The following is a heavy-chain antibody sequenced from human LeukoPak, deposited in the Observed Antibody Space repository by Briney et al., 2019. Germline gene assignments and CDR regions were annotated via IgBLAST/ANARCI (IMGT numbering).Heavy chain of an antibody. CDR1: GFTFSSYS. D-gene: IGHD3-22*01. J-gene: IGHJ4*02. V-gene: IGHV3-48*04. CDR3: ARDSSGSSIDY. Sequence: GGSLRLSCAASGFTFSSYSMNWVRQAPGKGLEWVSYISSSSSTIYYADSVKGRFTISRDNAKNSLYLQMNSLRAEDTAVYYCARDSSGSSIDYWGQGTLVTVSS. CDR2: ISSSSSTI.